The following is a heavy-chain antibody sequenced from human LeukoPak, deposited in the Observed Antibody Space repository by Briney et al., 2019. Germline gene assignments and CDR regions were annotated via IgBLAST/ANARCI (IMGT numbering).Heavy chain of an antibody. V-gene: IGHV3-30*04. CDR2: ILYDGSNK. CDR3: ARDPAPYCSSTSCYNNWFDP. J-gene: IGHJ5*02. Sequence: GGSLRLSCAASGFTSTKHAMHWVRQAPGKGLEWVAVILYDGSNKKYADSVKGRFTISRDNSKNTLYLQMNSLRAEDTAVYYCARDPAPYCSSTSCYNNWFDPWGQGTLVTVSS. D-gene: IGHD2-2*01. CDR1: GFTSTKHA.